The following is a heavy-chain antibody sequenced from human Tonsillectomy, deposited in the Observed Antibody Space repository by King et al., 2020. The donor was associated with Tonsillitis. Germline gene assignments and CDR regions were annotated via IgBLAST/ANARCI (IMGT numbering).Heavy chain of an antibody. J-gene: IGHJ4*02. Sequence: VQLVESGGGLVQPGGSLRLSCAASGFTFSKYWMHWVRQAPGKGLVGVSRINSDGSSTSYADSVKGRFTISRDNAKNTLYLQMHSLRAEDTAVYYCLRDLSKSVSYRGYWGQGTLVTVSS. CDR3: LRDLSKSVSYRGY. CDR1: GFTFSKYW. D-gene: IGHD1-26*01. V-gene: IGHV3-74*01. CDR2: INSDGSST.